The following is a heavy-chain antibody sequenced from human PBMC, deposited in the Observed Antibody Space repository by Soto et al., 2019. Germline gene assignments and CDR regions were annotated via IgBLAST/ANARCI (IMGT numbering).Heavy chain of an antibody. Sequence: EVQVVESGGGLIQPGGSLRLSCAASGFTVSSNHMSWVRQVPGKGLEWVSLIYSGGTTYYADSVKGRFTISRDNSKNTLYLPMNSRSAEHTALYSCLPGLTVWTYWGQGTLVTGSS. D-gene: IGHD2-21*02. CDR1: GFTVSSNH. J-gene: IGHJ4*02. V-gene: IGHV3-53*01. CDR3: LPGLTVWTY. CDR2: IYSGGTT.